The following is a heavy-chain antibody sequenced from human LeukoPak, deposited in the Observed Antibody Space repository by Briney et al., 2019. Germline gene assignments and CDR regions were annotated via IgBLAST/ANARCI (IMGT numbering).Heavy chain of an antibody. CDR2: IYYSGST. V-gene: IGHV4-39*07. Sequence: SETLSLTCTVSGGSISSSSYYWGWIRQPPGKGLEWIGSIYYSGSTYYNPSLKSRVTISVDTSKNQFSLKLSSVTAADTAVYCCARLRGYGDWYFDLWGRGTLVTVSS. CDR3: ARLRGYGDWYFDL. CDR1: GGSISSSSYY. J-gene: IGHJ2*01. D-gene: IGHD2-15*01.